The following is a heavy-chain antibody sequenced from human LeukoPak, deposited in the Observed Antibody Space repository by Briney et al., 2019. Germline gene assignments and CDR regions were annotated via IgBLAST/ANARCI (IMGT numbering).Heavy chain of an antibody. Sequence: TGGSLRLSCAASGFTFSSYAMTWVRQAPGKGLDCVSVIYSGGSTYYADSVKGRFTISRDNSKNTLYLQMNSLRAEDTAVYYCARVSSPDVWGRGTTVTVSS. CDR2: IYSGGST. CDR3: ARVSSPDV. D-gene: IGHD6-6*01. V-gene: IGHV3-53*01. J-gene: IGHJ6*02. CDR1: GFTFSSYA.